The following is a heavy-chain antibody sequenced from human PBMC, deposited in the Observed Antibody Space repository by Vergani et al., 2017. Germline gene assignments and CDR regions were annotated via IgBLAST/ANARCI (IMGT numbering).Heavy chain of an antibody. CDR1: GGSISSGSYY. J-gene: IGHJ3*02. CDR3: AKVGRSEVAGTFGAFDI. Sequence: VQLQESGPGLVKPSQTLSLTCTVSGGSISSGSYYWSWVRQAPGKGLEWVSTLSASDRRTHYADSVKGRFTISRDNSKNTLFLHMNSLRPEDTAVYYCAKVGRSEVAGTFGAFDIWGQGTMVTVSS. D-gene: IGHD6-19*01. CDR2: LSASDRRT. V-gene: IGHV3-23*01.